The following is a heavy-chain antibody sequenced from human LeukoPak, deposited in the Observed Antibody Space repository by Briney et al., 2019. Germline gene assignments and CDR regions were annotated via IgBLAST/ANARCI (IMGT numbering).Heavy chain of an antibody. CDR1: GYTFTSYY. Sequence: GASVKVSCKSSGYTFTSYYMHWVRQAPGQGLEWMGIINPSGGSTNYAQKFQGRVTMTRDTSTSTVYMELSSLRSEDTAVYYCARGLMVRGVIDQYYFDYWGQGTLVTVSS. D-gene: IGHD3-10*01. CDR3: ARGLMVRGVIDQYYFDY. V-gene: IGHV1-46*01. J-gene: IGHJ4*02. CDR2: INPSGGST.